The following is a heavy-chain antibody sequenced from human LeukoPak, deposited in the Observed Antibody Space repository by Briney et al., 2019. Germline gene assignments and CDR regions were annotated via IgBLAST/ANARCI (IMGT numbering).Heavy chain of an antibody. CDR2: IKQDGSKK. J-gene: IGHJ6*02. V-gene: IGHV3-7*01. CDR3: ARDPFSAPLYDFWSGYTYYYYGMDV. Sequence: GGSLRLSCVASGFPFSSYWMTWVRQAPGKGLEWVANIKQDGSKKSYVDSVKGRFTISRDNAKNSLYLQMNSLRAEDTAVYYCARDPFSAPLYDFWSGYTYYYYGMDVWGQGTTVTVSS. CDR1: GFPFSSYW. D-gene: IGHD3-3*01.